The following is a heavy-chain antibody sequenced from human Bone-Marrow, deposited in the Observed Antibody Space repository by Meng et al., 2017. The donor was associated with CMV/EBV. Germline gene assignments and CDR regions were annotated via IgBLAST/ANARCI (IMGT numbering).Heavy chain of an antibody. CDR1: GGSFSGYY. CDR3: ARARTSTGMD. CDR2: INHSGST. V-gene: IGHV4-34*01. J-gene: IGHJ4*02. Sequence: SETLSLTCAVYGGSFSGYYWSWIRQPPGKGLEWIGEINHSGSTNYNPSLKSRVTISVDTSKNQFSLELSSVTAADTAVYYCARARTSTGMDWGQGTRVTVSS. D-gene: IGHD2-2*01.